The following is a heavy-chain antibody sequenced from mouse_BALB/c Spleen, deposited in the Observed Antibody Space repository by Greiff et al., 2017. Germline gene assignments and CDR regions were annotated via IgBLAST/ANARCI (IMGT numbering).Heavy chain of an antibody. CDR2: ILPGSGST. J-gene: IGHJ3*01. D-gene: IGHD3-3*01. CDR3: ARRDDSPWFAY. V-gene: IGHV1-9*01. Sequence: QVQLKQSGAELMKPGASVKISCKATGYTFSSYWIEWVKQRPGHGLEWIGEILPGSGSTNYNEKFKGKATFTADTSSNTAYMQLSSLTSEDSAVYYCARRDDSPWFAYWGQGTLVTVSA. CDR1: GYTFSSYW.